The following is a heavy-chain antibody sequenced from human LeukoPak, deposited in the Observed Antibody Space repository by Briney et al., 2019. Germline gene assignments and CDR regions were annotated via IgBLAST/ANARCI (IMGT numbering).Heavy chain of an antibody. V-gene: IGHV4-59*01. J-gene: IGHJ4*02. CDR2: VFYTGSF. CDR1: GGSLSGSY. D-gene: IGHD6-13*01. Sequence: PSETLSLTCAVSGGSLSGSYWSWIRQFPGKGLEWIRFVFYTGSFNYNPSLKSRVRISVDTSRNQFSLKLSSVTAADTAVYYCARGSSLYDYWGQGTLVTVSS. CDR3: ARGSSLYDY.